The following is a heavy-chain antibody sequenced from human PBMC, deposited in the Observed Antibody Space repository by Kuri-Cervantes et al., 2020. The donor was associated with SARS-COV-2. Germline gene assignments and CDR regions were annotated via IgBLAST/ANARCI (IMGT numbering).Heavy chain of an antibody. CDR1: GFTVSSNY. V-gene: IGHV3-53*01. J-gene: IGHJ6*02. Sequence: GESLKISCAASGFTVSSNYMSWVRQAPGKGLEWVSVIYSGGSTYYADSVKGRFTISRDNSKNTLYLQMNSLRAEDTAVYYCAREDTAPNHYYYGMDVWGQGTTVTVSS. CDR2: IYSGGST. CDR3: AREDTAPNHYYYGMDV. D-gene: IGHD5-18*01.